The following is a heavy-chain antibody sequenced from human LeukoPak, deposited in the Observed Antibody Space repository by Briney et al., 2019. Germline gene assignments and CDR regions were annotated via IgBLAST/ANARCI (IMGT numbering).Heavy chain of an antibody. V-gene: IGHV3-23*01. J-gene: IGHJ4*02. D-gene: IGHD3-3*01. CDR1: GFTFSSYA. Sequence: PGGSLRLSCAASGFTFSSYAMSWVRQAPGKGLEWVSAISGSGGSTYYADSVKGRFTISRDDSRNTLYLQMNSLRAEDTAVYYCAKAFGVVIALYFDYWGQGTLVTVSS. CDR2: ISGSGGST. CDR3: AKAFGVVIALYFDY.